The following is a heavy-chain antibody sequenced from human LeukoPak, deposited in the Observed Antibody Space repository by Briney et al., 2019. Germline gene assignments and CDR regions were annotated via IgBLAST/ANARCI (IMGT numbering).Heavy chain of an antibody. CDR1: GYSISSGYY. CDR2: IYTSGST. Sequence: SETLSLTCAVSGYSISSGYYWSWIRQPAGKGLEWIGRIYTSGSTNYNPSLKSRFTISVDTSKNQLSLKLSSVTASDTAVYYCASGYSLFDPWGQGTLVTVSS. V-gene: IGHV4-61*02. D-gene: IGHD5-18*01. J-gene: IGHJ5*02. CDR3: ASGYSLFDP.